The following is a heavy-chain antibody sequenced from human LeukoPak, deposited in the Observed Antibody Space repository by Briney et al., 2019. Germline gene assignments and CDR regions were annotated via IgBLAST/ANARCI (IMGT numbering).Heavy chain of an antibody. D-gene: IGHD2-2*01. CDR2: ISGYNGNT. J-gene: IGHJ4*02. CDR1: GDTFTTYG. V-gene: IGHV1-18*01. CDR3: ARDAGVIVVPAAPIL. Sequence: GASVNLSCKGSGDTFTTYGITWVRHGPGQGLEWMGWISGYNGNTEYTQKFQGRVAMTRDTSTNTAYMELRSLRSDDTAVYFCARDAGVIVVPAAPILWGQGTLVTVSS.